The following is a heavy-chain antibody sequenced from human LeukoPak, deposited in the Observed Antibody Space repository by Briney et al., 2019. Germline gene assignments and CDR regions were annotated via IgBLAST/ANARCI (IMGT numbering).Heavy chain of an antibody. Sequence: SVKVSCKASGGTFSSYSISWVRQAPAQGLEWMGRIIPIFDIPNYAQKFQGRVTIAADKSTSTADMELSSLRSEDTAVYYCARDFKESKWNDAHWFDPWGQGTLVTVSS. V-gene: IGHV1-69*04. CDR2: IIPIFDIP. J-gene: IGHJ5*02. CDR1: GGTFSSYS. CDR3: ARDFKESKWNDAHWFDP. D-gene: IGHD1-20*01.